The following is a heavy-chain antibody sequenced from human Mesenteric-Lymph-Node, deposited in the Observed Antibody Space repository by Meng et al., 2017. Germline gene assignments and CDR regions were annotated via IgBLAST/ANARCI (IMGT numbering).Heavy chain of an antibody. Sequence: ASVKVSCKASGYTFTSYYMHWVRQAPGQGLEWMGIINPSGGSTSYAQKFQGRVTMTRDTSTSTVYMELSSLRSEDTAVYYCARGAVRGVNYYYGMDVWGQGTTVTVSS. CDR2: INPSGGST. CDR3: ARGAVRGVNYYYGMDV. CDR1: GYTFTSYY. V-gene: IGHV1-46*01. D-gene: IGHD3-10*01. J-gene: IGHJ6*02.